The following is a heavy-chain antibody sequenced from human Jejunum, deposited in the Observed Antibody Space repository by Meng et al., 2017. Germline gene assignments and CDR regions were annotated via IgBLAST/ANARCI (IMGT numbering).Heavy chain of an antibody. J-gene: IGHJ4*02. D-gene: IGHD2-21*02. V-gene: IGHV4-34*01. CDR2: IDDSGTT. CDR1: GESFSGYY. CDR3: RLAYCDSDCGDY. Sequence: QVQLQQWGAGLLKPSETLSLTCAVHGESFSGYYWSWIRLPPGKGLEWFGGIDDSGTTDYNPSLKSRVTMSVTTSKKQFSLKLSSVTAADTALYYCRLAYCDSDCGDYWGQGILVTVSS.